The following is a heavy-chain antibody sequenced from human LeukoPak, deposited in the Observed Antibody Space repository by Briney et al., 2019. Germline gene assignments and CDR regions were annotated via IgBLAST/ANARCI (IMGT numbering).Heavy chain of an antibody. CDR3: ARRVMGYSGYDLDY. D-gene: IGHD5-12*01. CDR2: ISSSSSYI. J-gene: IGHJ4*02. V-gene: IGHV3-21*01. Sequence: GGSLRLSCAASGFTFSSYGMNWVRQAPGKGLEWVSSISSSSSYIYYADSVKGRFTISRDNAKNSLYLQINSLRVEDTAVYYCARRVMGYSGYDLDYWGQGTLVTVSS. CDR1: GFTFSSYG.